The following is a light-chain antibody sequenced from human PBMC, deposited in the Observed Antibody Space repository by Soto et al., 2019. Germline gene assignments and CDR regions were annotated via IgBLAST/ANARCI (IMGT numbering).Light chain of an antibody. CDR1: QGVSRW. J-gene: IGKJ5*01. V-gene: IGKV1D-16*01. CDR2: AAS. Sequence: DIQMTHSPPSLSASVGDRVTISCRASQGVSRWLAWYQHKPGKAPKSLIYAASSLHSVVPSRFSGSGSGTDFTLTISSLQHEDFVTYYCQQYDTYPLTFGQGTRLEIK. CDR3: QQYDTYPLT.